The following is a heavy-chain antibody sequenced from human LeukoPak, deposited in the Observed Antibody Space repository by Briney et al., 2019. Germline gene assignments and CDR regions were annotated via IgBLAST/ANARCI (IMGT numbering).Heavy chain of an antibody. J-gene: IGHJ6*02. CDR1: GFTFSSYA. Sequence: GGSLRLSCAASGFTFSSYAMHWVRQAPGKGLEWVAVISYDGSNKYYADSVKGRFTISRDNSKNTLYLQMNSLRAEDTAVYYCARTSKGRVWDYDILTGYPSPYYYGMDVWGQGTTVTVSS. V-gene: IGHV3-30-3*01. D-gene: IGHD3-9*01. CDR3: ARTSKGRVWDYDILTGYPSPYYYGMDV. CDR2: ISYDGSNK.